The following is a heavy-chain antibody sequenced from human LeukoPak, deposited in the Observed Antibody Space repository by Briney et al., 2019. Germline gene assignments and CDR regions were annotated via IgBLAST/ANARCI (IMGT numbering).Heavy chain of an antibody. CDR1: GFTFSSYS. CDR2: ISSSSSTI. CDR3: ARTQVAGRDY. J-gene: IGHJ4*02. Sequence: GGSLRLSCAASGFTFSSYSMNWVRQAPGKGLEWVSYISSSSSTIYYADSVKGRFTISRDNAKNSLYLQMNSLRAEDTAVYYCARTQVAGRDYWGQGTLVTVSS. V-gene: IGHV3-48*01. D-gene: IGHD6-19*01.